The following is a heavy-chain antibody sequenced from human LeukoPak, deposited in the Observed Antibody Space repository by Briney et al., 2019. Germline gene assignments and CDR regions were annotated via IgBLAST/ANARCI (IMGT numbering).Heavy chain of an antibody. V-gene: IGHV1-2*02. CDR1: GYTFTGYY. CDR3: ARDLNYDSSGYYYL. Sequence: GASVKVSCKASGYTFTGYYMHGVRRAPGQGLKWMGGRDTNSGGTNYAQKFQGRVTMTRDTSISTAYMELSRLRSDDTAVYYCARDLNYDSSGYYYLWGQGTLVTVSS. J-gene: IGHJ4*02. CDR2: RDTNSGGT. D-gene: IGHD3-22*01.